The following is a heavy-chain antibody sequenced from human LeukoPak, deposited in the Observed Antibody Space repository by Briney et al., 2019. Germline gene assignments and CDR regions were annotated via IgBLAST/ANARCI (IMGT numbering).Heavy chain of an antibody. CDR1: GYTFTSYS. J-gene: IGHJ4*02. CDR3: ARDITYYYDSSGSLDY. V-gene: IGHV1-18*01. D-gene: IGHD3-22*01. CDR2: ISAYNGNT. Sequence: GGSVKVCCKASGYTFTSYSISWVRQAPGQVLEWMGWISAYNGNTNYPQTLQGRVTMTTDTSTSTAYMEVRCLRSNDTAVYYCARDITYYYDSSGSLDYWGQGPLVTVSS.